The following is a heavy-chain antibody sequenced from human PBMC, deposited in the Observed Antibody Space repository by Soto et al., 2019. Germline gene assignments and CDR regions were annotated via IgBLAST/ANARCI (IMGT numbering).Heavy chain of an antibody. J-gene: IGHJ4*02. V-gene: IGHV3-15*01. CDR1: GLTIDNAW. D-gene: IGHD6-25*01. Sequence: GGSLRLSCAVSGLTIDNAWVSWVRQAPGKGLEWVGRLKSETDGGTTEYAAPVKGRFTISRDDSESTLYLQMNSLSTEDTGVYYCITFGYRNRERSDYWGKGNPVTVSS. CDR3: ITFGYRNRERSDY. CDR2: LKSETDGGTT.